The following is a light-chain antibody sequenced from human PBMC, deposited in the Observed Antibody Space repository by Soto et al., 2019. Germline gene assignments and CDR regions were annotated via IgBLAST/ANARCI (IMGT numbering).Light chain of an antibody. Sequence: QAVVTQEPSLTVSPGGPVTLTCGSSTGAVTSGHYPYWFQKKPGQAPRTLIYDTSNKQSWTPARFSGSLLGGKAALTLSGAQPEDEADYYCLLPYSDAWVFGGGTKLTVL. V-gene: IGLV7-46*01. J-gene: IGLJ3*02. CDR1: TGAVTSGHY. CDR3: LLPYSDAWV. CDR2: DTS.